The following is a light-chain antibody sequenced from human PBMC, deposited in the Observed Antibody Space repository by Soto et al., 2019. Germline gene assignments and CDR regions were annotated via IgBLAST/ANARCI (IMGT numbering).Light chain of an antibody. Sequence: EIVLTQSPGTLSLSPGERATLSCRASQSVSSSYLAWYQQKPGQAPRLLIYGASSRATDIPDRFSGSGSGTDFTLTISRLEPEDSAVYFCQQYGSSPLTFGGGTKVEI. J-gene: IGKJ4*01. CDR2: GAS. CDR1: QSVSSSY. CDR3: QQYGSSPLT. V-gene: IGKV3-20*01.